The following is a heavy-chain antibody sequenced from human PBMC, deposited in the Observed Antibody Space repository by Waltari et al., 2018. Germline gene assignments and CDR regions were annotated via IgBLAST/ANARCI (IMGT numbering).Heavy chain of an antibody. Sequence: QVQLVESGGGVVQPGRSLRLSCAASGFTFSSYGMPWVRQAPGKGLEWVAVIWYDGSNKYYADSVKGRFTISRDNSKNTLYLQMNSLRAEDTAVYYCARGGDYGDYFDYWGQGTLVTVSS. V-gene: IGHV3-33*01. J-gene: IGHJ4*02. CDR1: GFTFSSYG. CDR2: IWYDGSNK. CDR3: ARGGDYGDYFDY. D-gene: IGHD4-17*01.